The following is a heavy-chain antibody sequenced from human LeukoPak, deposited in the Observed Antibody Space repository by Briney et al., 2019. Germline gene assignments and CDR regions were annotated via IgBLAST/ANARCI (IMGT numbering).Heavy chain of an antibody. Sequence: GGSLRLSCAASGFTFSNYWVHWVRQAPGKGLVWVTRINRDGSTTKYADSVKGRFTVTRDNAKNTLNLQMNSLRAEDTAVYYCARDKKSGESSEIDYWGQGTLVTVSS. D-gene: IGHD3-10*01. CDR1: GFTFSNYW. J-gene: IGHJ4*02. V-gene: IGHV3-74*03. CDR2: INRDGSTT. CDR3: ARDKKSGESSEIDY.